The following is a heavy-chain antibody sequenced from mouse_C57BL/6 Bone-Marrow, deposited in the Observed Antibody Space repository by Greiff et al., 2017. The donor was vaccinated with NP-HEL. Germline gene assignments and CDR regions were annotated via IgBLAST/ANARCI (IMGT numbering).Heavy chain of an antibody. CDR1: GYTFTSYG. CDR2: IYPRSGNT. CDR3: ARSRNTVISYFDY. Sequence: QVQLQQSGAKLARPGASVKLSCKASGYTFTSYGISWVKQRTGQGLEWIGEIYPRSGNTYYNEKFKGKATLTADKSSSTAYMELRSLTSEDSAVYFCARSRNTVISYFDYWGQGTTLTVSS. D-gene: IGHD2-4*01. J-gene: IGHJ2*01. V-gene: IGHV1-81*01.